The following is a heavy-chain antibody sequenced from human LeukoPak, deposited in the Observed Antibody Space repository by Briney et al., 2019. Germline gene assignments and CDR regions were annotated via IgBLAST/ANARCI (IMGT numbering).Heavy chain of an antibody. CDR1: GFTVSSNY. D-gene: IGHD2-2*01. V-gene: IGHV3-66*01. CDR2: IYSGGST. CDR3: ARDMDCSSTSCPLGY. Sequence: GGSLRLSCAASGFTVSSNYMSWVRQAPGKGLEWVSVIYSGGSTYYADSVKGRFTISRDNSKNTLYLQMNSLRAEDTAVYYCARDMDCSSTSCPLGYWGQGTLVTVSS. J-gene: IGHJ4*02.